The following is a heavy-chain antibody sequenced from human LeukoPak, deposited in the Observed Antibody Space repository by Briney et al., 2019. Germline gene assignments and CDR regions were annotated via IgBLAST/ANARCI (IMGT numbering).Heavy chain of an antibody. CDR2: IRYDGSNK. V-gene: IGHV3-30*02. CDR1: GFTFSSYG. J-gene: IGHJ4*02. D-gene: IGHD3-22*01. Sequence: PGGSLRLSCAASGFTFSSYGMHWVRQAPGKGLEWVAFIRYDGSNKYYADSVKGRFTISRDNSKNTLYLQMNSLRAEDTAVYYCAKDSTITMIVVVTTNFDYWGQGTLVTVSS. CDR3: AKDSTITMIVVVTTNFDY.